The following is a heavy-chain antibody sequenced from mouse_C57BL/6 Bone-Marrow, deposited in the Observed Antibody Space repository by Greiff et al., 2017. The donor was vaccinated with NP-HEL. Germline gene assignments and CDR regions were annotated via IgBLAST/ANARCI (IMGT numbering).Heavy chain of an antibody. D-gene: IGHD2-1*01. V-gene: IGHV1-82*01. CDR1: GYAFSSSW. J-gene: IGHJ3*01. CDR3: ARRYGNPFAY. Sequence: QVQLQQSGPELVKPGASVKISCKASGYAFSSSWMNWVKQRPGKGLEWIGRIYPGDGDTNYNGKFKGKATLTADKSSSTAYMQLSSLTSEDSAVYFCARRYGNPFAYWGQGTLVTVSA. CDR2: IYPGDGDT.